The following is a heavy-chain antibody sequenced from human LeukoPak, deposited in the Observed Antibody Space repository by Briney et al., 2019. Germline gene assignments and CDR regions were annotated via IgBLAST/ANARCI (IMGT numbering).Heavy chain of an antibody. J-gene: IGHJ4*02. CDR3: ARDHELVLDY. CDR1: GFTFSSYA. Sequence: PGRSLRLSCAASGFTFSSYAMHWVRQAPGKGLEGVAVISYDGSSKYYADSVKGRFTISRDNSKNTLYLQMNSLRAEDTAVYYCARDHELVLDYWGQGTLVTVSS. V-gene: IGHV3-30*04. D-gene: IGHD6-13*01. CDR2: ISYDGSSK.